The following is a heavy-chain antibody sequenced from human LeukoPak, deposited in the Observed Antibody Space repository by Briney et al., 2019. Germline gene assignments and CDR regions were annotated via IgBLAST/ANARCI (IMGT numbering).Heavy chain of an antibody. CDR2: INHSGST. V-gene: IGHV4-34*01. J-gene: IGHJ4*02. CDR1: GGSFSGYY. CDR3: ARVRSVTPYYFEY. D-gene: IGHD3-10*01. Sequence: PSETLSLTCAVYGGSFSGYYWSWIRQPPGKGLEWIGEINHSGSTNYNPSLKSRVTISVDTSKNQFSLKLTSVTAADTAVYYCARVRSVTPYYFEYWGQGTLVTVSS.